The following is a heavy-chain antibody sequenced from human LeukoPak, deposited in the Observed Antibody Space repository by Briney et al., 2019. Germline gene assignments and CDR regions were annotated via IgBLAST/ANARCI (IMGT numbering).Heavy chain of an antibody. CDR2: INRSGST. D-gene: IGHD3-10*01. Sequence: SETLSLTCAVYGGSFSGYYWSWIRQPPGKGLEWIGEINRSGSTNYNPSLKSRVTISVDTSKNQFSLKLSSVTAADTAVYYCARDSHPLLWFGELFRIDYYYGMDVWGQGTTVTVSS. CDR1: GGSFSGYY. CDR3: ARDSHPLLWFGELFRIDYYYGMDV. J-gene: IGHJ6*02. V-gene: IGHV4-34*01.